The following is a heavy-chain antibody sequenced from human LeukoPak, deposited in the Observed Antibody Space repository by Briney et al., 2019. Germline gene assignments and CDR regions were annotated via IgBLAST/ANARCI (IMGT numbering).Heavy chain of an antibody. CDR3: AGENRVAAAGYGIWFDP. CDR2: IIPIFGTA. V-gene: IGHV1-69*05. CDR1: GGTFSSYA. D-gene: IGHD6-13*01. Sequence: SVKVSCKASGGTFSSYAISWVRQAPGQGLEWMGGIIPIFGTANYAQKFQGRVTITTDESTSTAYMELSSLRSEDTAVYYCAGENRVAAAGYGIWFDPWGQGTLVTVSS. J-gene: IGHJ5*02.